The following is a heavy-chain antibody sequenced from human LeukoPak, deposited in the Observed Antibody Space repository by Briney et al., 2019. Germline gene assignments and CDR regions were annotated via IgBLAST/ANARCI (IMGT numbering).Heavy chain of an antibody. CDR1: GFSLSTSGVG. D-gene: IGHD6-6*01. CDR3: AHVYSSSSEGVRINWFDP. V-gene: IGHV2-5*01. CDR2: IYWNDDK. J-gene: IGHJ5*02. Sequence: GSGPTLVNPTQTLTLTCTISGFSLSTSGVGVGWIRQPPGKALEWLALIYWNDDKRYSPSLKSRLTITKDTSKNQVVLTMTNMDPVDTATYYCAHVYSSSSEGVRINWFDPWGQGTLVTVSS.